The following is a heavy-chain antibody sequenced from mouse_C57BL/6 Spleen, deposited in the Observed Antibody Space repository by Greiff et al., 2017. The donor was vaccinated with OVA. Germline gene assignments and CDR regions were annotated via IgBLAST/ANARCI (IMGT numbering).Heavy chain of an antibody. CDR3: TTGYYCSSSYYFDY. CDR2: IDPENGDT. CDR1: GFNFNDDY. D-gene: IGHD1-1*01. V-gene: IGHV14-4*01. J-gene: IGHJ2*01. Sequence: VQLQQPGAELVRPGASVKLSCTASGFNFNDDYMHWVKQRPEQGLEWIGLIDPENGDTKYASKFQGKATITADTSSSTAYLQLSSLTSEDTAFYYSTTGYYCSSSYYFDYWGQGTTVTVSS.